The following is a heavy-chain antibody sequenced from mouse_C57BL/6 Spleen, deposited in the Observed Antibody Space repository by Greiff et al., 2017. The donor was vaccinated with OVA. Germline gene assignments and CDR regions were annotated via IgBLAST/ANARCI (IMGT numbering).Heavy chain of an antibody. Sequence: VQLQQSGPELVKPGASVKMSCKASGYTFTDYNMHWVKQSHGKSLEWIGYINPNNGGTSYNQKFKGKATLTVNKSSSTAYMELRSLTSEDSAVYYCAREDYGSSGDYYYYAMDYWGQGTSVTVSS. CDR1: GYTFTDYN. CDR3: AREDYGSSGDYYYYAMDY. D-gene: IGHD1-1*01. CDR2: INPNNGGT. J-gene: IGHJ4*01. V-gene: IGHV1-22*01.